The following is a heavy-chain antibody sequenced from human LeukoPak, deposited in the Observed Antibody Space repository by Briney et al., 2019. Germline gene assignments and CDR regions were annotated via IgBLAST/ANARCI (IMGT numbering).Heavy chain of an antibody. J-gene: IGHJ3*02. D-gene: IGHD3-9*01. CDR1: GFTFTSYS. V-gene: IGHV3-48*04. CDR3: ARDRSDILTGYNDAFDI. CDR2: ISSASNTT. Sequence: GGSLRLSCAASGFTFTSYSLNWVRQAPGKGLEWVSYISSASNTTHYADSVKGRFTISRDNAKNSLYLQMNSLRAEDTTVYYCARDRSDILTGYNDAFDIWGQGTMVTVSS.